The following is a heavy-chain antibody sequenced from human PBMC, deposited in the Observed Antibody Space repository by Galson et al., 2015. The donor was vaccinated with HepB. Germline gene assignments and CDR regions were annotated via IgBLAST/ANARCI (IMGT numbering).Heavy chain of an antibody. CDR2: IKQDGSEK. D-gene: IGHD6-19*01. J-gene: IGHJ6*03. CDR3: ARERAGEGSFFYYYSMDV. CDR1: GFTFSSYW. Sequence: SLRLSCAASGFTFSSYWMSWVRQAPGKGLEWVANIKQDGSEKYYVESAKGRFTISRDNAKNSLYLQMNSLRAEDTAVYYCARERAGEGSFFYYYSMDVWGKGTTVTVSS. V-gene: IGHV3-7*01.